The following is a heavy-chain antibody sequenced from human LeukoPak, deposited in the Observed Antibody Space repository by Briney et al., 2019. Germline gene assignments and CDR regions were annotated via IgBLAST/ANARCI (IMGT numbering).Heavy chain of an antibody. CDR2: IRHHGGNV. V-gene: IGHV3-30*02. D-gene: IGHD3-16*01. Sequence: GGSLRLSCGASGFTFSNYGMHWVRQAPGKGLEWVAFIRHHGGNVYYADSVKGRFTISRENSKNTLYLQMNSLRAEDTAVYYCAKGGSYFDYWGQGTLVTVSS. CDR1: GFTFSNYG. CDR3: AKGGSYFDY. J-gene: IGHJ4*02.